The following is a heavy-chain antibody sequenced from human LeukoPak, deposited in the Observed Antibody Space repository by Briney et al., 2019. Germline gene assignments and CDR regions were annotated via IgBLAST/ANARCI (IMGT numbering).Heavy chain of an antibody. J-gene: IGHJ4*02. Sequence: TGGSLRLSCAASGFTVSSNYMSWVRQAPGKGLEWVSVIYSGGSTYYADSVKGRFTISRDNSKNTLYLQMNSLRAEDTAVYYCAKTHHSSGWYYFDYWGQGTLVTVSS. CDR1: GFTVSSNY. V-gene: IGHV3-53*01. CDR3: AKTHHSSGWYYFDY. CDR2: IYSGGST. D-gene: IGHD6-19*01.